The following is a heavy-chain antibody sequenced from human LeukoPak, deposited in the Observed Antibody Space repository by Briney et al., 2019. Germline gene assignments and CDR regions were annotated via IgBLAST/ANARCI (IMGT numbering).Heavy chain of an antibody. CDR1: GFTFSSYS. Sequence: GGSLRLSCAASGFTFSSYSMNWVRQAPGKGLEWVSSISSSSSYIYHADSVKGRFTISRDNAKNSLYLQMNSLRAEDTAVYYCARERGFYGAQYYFDYWGQGTLVTVSS. V-gene: IGHV3-21*01. CDR2: ISSSSSYI. J-gene: IGHJ4*02. CDR3: ARERGFYGAQYYFDY. D-gene: IGHD4-17*01.